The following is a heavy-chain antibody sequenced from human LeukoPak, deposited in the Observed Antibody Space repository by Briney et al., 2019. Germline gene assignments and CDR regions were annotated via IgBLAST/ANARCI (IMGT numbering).Heavy chain of an antibody. CDR2: INHSGST. J-gene: IGHJ3*02. D-gene: IGHD3-10*01. CDR3: ARVADMVRGVTDDAFDI. Sequence: KASETLSLTCAVYGGSFSGYYWSWLRQPPGKGLEWIGEINHSGSTNYNPSLKSRVTISVDTSKNQSSLKLSSVTAADTAVYYCARVADMVRGVTDDAFDIWGQGTMVTVSS. V-gene: IGHV4-34*01. CDR1: GGSFSGYY.